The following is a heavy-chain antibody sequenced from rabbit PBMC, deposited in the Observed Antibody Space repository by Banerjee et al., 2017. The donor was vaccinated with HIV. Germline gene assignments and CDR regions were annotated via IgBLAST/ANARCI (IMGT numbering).Heavy chain of an antibody. V-gene: IGHV1S45*01. Sequence: QEQLEESGGGLVQPEGSLTLTCTASGFSFSSNYWICWVRQAPGKGLELIGCIYAGSSGMTYYASWAKGRFTISKTSSTTVTLQMTSLTAADTATYFCARGGGWGHFNLWGQGTLVTVS. CDR2: IYAGSSGMT. J-gene: IGHJ4*01. D-gene: IGHD4-1*01. CDR3: ARGGGWGHFNL. CDR1: GFSFSSNYW.